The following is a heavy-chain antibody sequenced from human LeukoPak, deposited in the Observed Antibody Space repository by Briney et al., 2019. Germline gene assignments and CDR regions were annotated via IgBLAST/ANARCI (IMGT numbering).Heavy chain of an antibody. CDR1: GFTFSTYN. V-gene: IGHV3-21*01. Sequence: PGGSLRLSCAASGFTFSTYNMNWVRQAPGKGLEWVSSIGRSSTYIYYADSGKGRFNISRDNAKNSLYLQMNSLRAEDTAVYYCAELGITMIGGVWGKGTTVTISS. J-gene: IGHJ6*04. CDR3: AELGITMIGGV. CDR2: IGRSSTYI. D-gene: IGHD3-10*02.